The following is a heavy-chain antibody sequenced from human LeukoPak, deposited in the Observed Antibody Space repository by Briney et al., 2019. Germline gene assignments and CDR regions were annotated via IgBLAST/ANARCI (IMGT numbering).Heavy chain of an antibody. CDR1: GFTFSSYS. V-gene: IGHV3-21*04. J-gene: IGHJ4*02. CDR2: ISSSSSYI. D-gene: IGHD2-2*01. Sequence: PGGSLRLSCAASGFTFSSYSMNWVRQAPGKGLEWVSSISSSSSYIYYADSVKGRFTISRDNAKNTLYLQMNSLRAEDTAVYYCAKGEYCSSTSCQPDYWGQGTLVTVSS. CDR3: AKGEYCSSTSCQPDY.